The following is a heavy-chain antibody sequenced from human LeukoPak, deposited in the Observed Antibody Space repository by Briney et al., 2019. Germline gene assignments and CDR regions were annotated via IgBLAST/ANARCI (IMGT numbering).Heavy chain of an antibody. CDR3: AGDSNYYYDSGSSGPHYFDN. Sequence: PGGSLRLSCAASGFTFSNYAMHWVRQAPGKGLEWVSLISSGGTYEYYADSVKGRFTISRDNSKNTMCLRLNSLRAEDTAVSFCAGDSNYYYDSGSSGPHYFDNWGQGTLVTVSS. V-gene: IGHV3-30*01. CDR1: GFTFSNYA. D-gene: IGHD3-10*01. CDR2: ISSGGTYE. J-gene: IGHJ4*02.